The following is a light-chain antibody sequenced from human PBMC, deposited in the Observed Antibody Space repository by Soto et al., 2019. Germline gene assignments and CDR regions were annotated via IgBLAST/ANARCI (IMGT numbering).Light chain of an antibody. V-gene: IGKV3D-15*01. CDR3: QQYSIWRT. CDR2: GSY. J-gene: IGKJ1*01. Sequence: IVMTQSLATLSVSPVERATISCRASQSVSSNLAWYQQNPGQAPGLLIYGSYTRATAIPARFSGSGSGTEFTLTISSLQSEDFAVYYCQQYSIWRTFGQGTKVDIK. CDR1: QSVSSN.